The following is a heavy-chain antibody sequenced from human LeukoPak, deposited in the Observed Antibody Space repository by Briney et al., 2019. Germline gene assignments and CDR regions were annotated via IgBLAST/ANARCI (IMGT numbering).Heavy chain of an antibody. D-gene: IGHD3-9*01. V-gene: IGHV4-61*02. J-gene: IGHJ4*02. CDR2: IYTSGST. Sequence: SETLSLTCTVSGGSISSGSYYWSWIRQPAGKGLEWTGRIYTSGSTNYNPSLKSRVTISVDTSKNQFSLKLSSVTAADTAVYYCARGGILTGYCVYFDYWGQGTLVTVSS. CDR3: ARGGILTGYCVYFDY. CDR1: GGSISSGSYY.